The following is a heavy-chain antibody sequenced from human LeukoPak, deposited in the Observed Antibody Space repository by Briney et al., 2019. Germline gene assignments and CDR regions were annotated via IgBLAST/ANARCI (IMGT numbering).Heavy chain of an antibody. V-gene: IGHV3-30-3*01. CDR3: ARDGGYSGYDADC. CDR2: ISYDGSNK. J-gene: IGHJ4*02. D-gene: IGHD5-12*01. Sequence: GGSLRLSCAASGFTFSSYAMHWVRQAPGKGLEWVAVISYDGSNKYYADSVKGRFTISRENDKNSLFLQMNSLRAEDTAVYYCARDGGYSGYDADCWGQGTLVTVSS. CDR1: GFTFSSYA.